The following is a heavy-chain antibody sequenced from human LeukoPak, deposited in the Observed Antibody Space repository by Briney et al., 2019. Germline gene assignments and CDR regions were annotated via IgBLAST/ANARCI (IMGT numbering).Heavy chain of an antibody. J-gene: IGHJ6*04. V-gene: IGHV3-21*01. Sequence: PGGSLRLSCAASGFSFSSYGMSWVRQAPGKGLEWVSSISSSSSYIYYADSVKGRFTISRDNAKNSLYLQMNSLRAEDTAVYYCARDGYYGSGSYSYYYGMDVWGKGTTVTVSS. D-gene: IGHD3-10*01. CDR1: GFSFSSYG. CDR3: ARDGYYGSGSYSYYYGMDV. CDR2: ISSSSSYI.